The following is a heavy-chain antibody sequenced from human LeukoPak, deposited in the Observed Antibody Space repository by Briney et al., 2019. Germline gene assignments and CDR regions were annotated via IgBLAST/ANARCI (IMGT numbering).Heavy chain of an antibody. Sequence: GGSLRLSCAASGLTVSSNYMSWVRQAPGKGLEWVSVIYSDDSTYYADSVRGRFTISRDDSKNTLYLQMNSLRAEDTAVYYCERDGRVGATRLNIWGQGTMVTVSS. CDR2: IYSDDST. J-gene: IGHJ3*02. D-gene: IGHD1-26*01. CDR1: GLTVSSNY. CDR3: ERDGRVGATRLNI. V-gene: IGHV3-66*01.